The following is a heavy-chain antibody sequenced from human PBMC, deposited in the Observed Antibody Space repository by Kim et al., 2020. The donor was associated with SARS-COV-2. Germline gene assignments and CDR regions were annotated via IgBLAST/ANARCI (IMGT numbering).Heavy chain of an antibody. V-gene: IGHV1-24*01. CDR1: GYTLTELS. Sequence: ASVKVSCKVSGYTLTELSMHWVRQAPGKGLEWMGGFDPEDGETIYAQKFQGRVTMTEDTSTDTAYMELSSLRSEDTAVYYCATSLGLWFGELPNLDYWGQGTLVTVSS. CDR2: FDPEDGET. CDR3: ATSLGLWFGELPNLDY. D-gene: IGHD3-10*01. J-gene: IGHJ4*02.